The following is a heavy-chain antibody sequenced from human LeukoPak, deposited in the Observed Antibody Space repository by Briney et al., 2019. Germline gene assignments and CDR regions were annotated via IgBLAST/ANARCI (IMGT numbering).Heavy chain of an antibody. CDR2: INQSGRM. D-gene: IGHD3-16*01. V-gene: IGHV4-34*01. Sequence: SETLSFTCAVYGGSFSGYYGSWIRQPPGKGLEWIGEINQSGRMNYNPSLKSRVTISVDTSKNQFSLRLSSVTAADTAVYYCARHYGPWGQGTLVTVSS. CDR1: GGSFSGYY. CDR3: ARHYGP. J-gene: IGHJ5*02.